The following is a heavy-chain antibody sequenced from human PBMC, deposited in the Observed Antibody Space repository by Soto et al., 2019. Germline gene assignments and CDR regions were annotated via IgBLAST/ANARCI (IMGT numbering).Heavy chain of an antibody. V-gene: IGHV1-46*03. CDR3: ARSASGYESYYYSYYMDF. Sequence: ASVKVSCKASGYTLTNFYIHWVRQAPGQGLEWMGIINPNGGSTNYAHNFQGRVTITRDTSTSTVYMELSSLRSEDTAVYYCARSASGYESYYYSYYMDFWGKGTMVTVSS. J-gene: IGHJ6*03. CDR1: GYTLTNFY. CDR2: INPNGGST. D-gene: IGHD5-12*01.